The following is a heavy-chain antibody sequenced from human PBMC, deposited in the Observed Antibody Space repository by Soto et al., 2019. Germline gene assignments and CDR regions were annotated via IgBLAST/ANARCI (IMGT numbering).Heavy chain of an antibody. CDR3: ARSTRSWFDP. Sequence: SETLSLICTVSGDSISDYFWSWIRQPPGRTLEWIGNVHHSGTTNYNPSLKWRVSISLDTSKNQVSLRLRSMTAADTAVYYCARSTRSWFDPWGQGTLVTVSS. CDR2: VHHSGTT. J-gene: IGHJ5*02. CDR1: GDSISDYF. V-gene: IGHV4-59*08.